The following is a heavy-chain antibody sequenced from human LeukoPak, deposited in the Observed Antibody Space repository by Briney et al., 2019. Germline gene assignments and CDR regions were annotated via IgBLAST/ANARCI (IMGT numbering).Heavy chain of an antibody. D-gene: IGHD6-19*01. J-gene: IGHJ4*02. CDR3: AKESRIAVSDY. CDR2: ISSSSSYI. V-gene: IGHV3-21*04. Sequence: GGSLRLSCAASGFTFSSYSMNWVRQAPGKGLEWVSSISSSSSYIYYADSVKGRFTISRDNSKNTLYLQMNSLRAEDTAVYYCAKESRIAVSDYWGQGTLVTVSS. CDR1: GFTFSSYS.